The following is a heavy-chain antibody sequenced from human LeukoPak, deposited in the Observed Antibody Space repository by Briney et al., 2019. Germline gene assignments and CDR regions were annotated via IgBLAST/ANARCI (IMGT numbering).Heavy chain of an antibody. CDR1: GGSFSGYY. D-gene: IGHD6-13*01. V-gene: IGHV4-34*01. J-gene: IGHJ6*03. CDR3: AREDSHRGSSWDPGYYYYYYMDV. Sequence: SETLSLTCAVYGGSFSGYYWSWIRQPPGKGLEWIGEINHSGSTNYNPSLKSRVTISVDTSKSQFSLKLSSVTAADTAVYYCAREDSHRGSSWDPGYYYYYYMDVWGKGTTVTVSS. CDR2: INHSGST.